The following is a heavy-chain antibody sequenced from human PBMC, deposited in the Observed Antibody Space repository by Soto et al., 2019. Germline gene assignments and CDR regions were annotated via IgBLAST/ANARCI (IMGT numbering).Heavy chain of an antibody. CDR3: AKGSGWYYF. V-gene: IGHV4-59*01. J-gene: IGHJ4*02. Sequence: PSETLSLTCTVSGGSISSDSWTWIRQSPGKGLEWIGYISYTGDTNYNPSLKSRITISGDTSKSQVSLKLNSATAADTAVYFCAKGSGWYYFWGQGAQVTVSS. CDR1: GGSISSDS. D-gene: IGHD6-19*01. CDR2: ISYTGDT.